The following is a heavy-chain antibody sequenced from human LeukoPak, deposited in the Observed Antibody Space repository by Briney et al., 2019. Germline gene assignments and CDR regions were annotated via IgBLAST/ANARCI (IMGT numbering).Heavy chain of an antibody. J-gene: IGHJ4*02. CDR2: ISAYNGHT. V-gene: IGHV1-18*01. CDR3: ARDRRIAATGTGVIFDY. D-gene: IGHD6-13*01. CDR1: GYTFTSYG. Sequence: GASVKVSCKASGYTFTSYGISWVRQAPGQGLEWMGWISAYNGHTNYAQKFQGRVTMTTDTSTSTAYMDLRSLRSDDTAVYYCARDRRIAATGTGVIFDYWGQGTLVTVSS.